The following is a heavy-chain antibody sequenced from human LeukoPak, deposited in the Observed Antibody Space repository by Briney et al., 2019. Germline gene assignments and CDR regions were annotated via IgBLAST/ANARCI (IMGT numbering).Heavy chain of an antibody. Sequence: PGGSLRLSCAASGFTFSNYAMHWVRQAPGKGLGWVAVISYDGSNKYYADSVKGRFTISRDNSKNTLYLQMNSLRAEDTAVYYCAKTLLTVNLYDYWGQGTLVTVSS. CDR3: AKTLLTVNLYDY. CDR2: ISYDGSNK. V-gene: IGHV3-30*18. D-gene: IGHD4-11*01. CDR1: GFTFSNYA. J-gene: IGHJ4*02.